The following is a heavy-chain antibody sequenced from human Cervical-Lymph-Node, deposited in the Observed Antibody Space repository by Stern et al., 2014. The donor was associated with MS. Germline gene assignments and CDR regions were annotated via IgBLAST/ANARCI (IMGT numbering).Heavy chain of an antibody. Sequence: EVQLVESGAEVKKPGESLKISCKASGYTFTSHWIVWVRQMPGKGLEWMGIIYPGDSDTRYSPSFQGQVTISADRSISTAYLQWNSLKASDTAIYYCARLGYCSGGDCFAFDFWGQGTLVTVSS. CDR2: IYPGDSDT. D-gene: IGHD2-8*02. CDR1: GYTFTSHW. J-gene: IGHJ4*02. CDR3: ARLGYCSGGDCFAFDF. V-gene: IGHV5-51*01.